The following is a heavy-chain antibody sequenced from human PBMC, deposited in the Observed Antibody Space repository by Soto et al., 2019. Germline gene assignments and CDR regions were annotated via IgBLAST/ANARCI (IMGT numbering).Heavy chain of an antibody. D-gene: IGHD3-3*01. J-gene: IGHJ4*02. V-gene: IGHV3-30*18. Sequence: QVQLVESGGGVVQPGRSVRLSCAASGFTFSNYGMHWVRQAPGKGLEWVAVISYDGSNKYYGDSVKGQFTISRDNSKNTLYPQMDSLRAEDTAVYYCAKDLTPTSRSGYSAIDDWGRGTLVTVSS. CDR1: GFTFSNYG. CDR2: ISYDGSNK. CDR3: AKDLTPTSRSGYSAIDD.